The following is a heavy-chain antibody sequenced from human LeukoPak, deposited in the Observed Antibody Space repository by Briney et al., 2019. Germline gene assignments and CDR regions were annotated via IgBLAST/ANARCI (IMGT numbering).Heavy chain of an antibody. D-gene: IGHD3-3*01. CDR2: ISSSGSTI. CDR1: GFTFRSYE. Sequence: GGSLRLSCAASGFTFRSYEMNWVRRAPGKGLEWVSHISSSGSTIYYADSVKGRFTISRDNAKNSLYLQMNSLRAEDTAVYYCARGAFWSGYGAFDIWGQGTMVTVSS. V-gene: IGHV3-48*03. CDR3: ARGAFWSGYGAFDI. J-gene: IGHJ3*02.